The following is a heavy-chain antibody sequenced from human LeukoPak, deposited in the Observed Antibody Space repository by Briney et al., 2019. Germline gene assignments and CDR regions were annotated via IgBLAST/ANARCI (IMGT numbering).Heavy chain of an antibody. J-gene: IGHJ1*01. CDR2: IYYSGST. CDR1: GGSISSSSYY. CDR3: ARGKYYYDSSGEIEYFQH. D-gene: IGHD3-22*01. V-gene: IGHV4-39*01. Sequence: TSETLSLTCTVSGGSISSSSYYWGWIRQPPGKGLEWIGSIYYSGSTYYNPSLKSRVTISVDTSKNQFSLKLSSVTAADTAVYYCARGKYYYDSSGEIEYFQHWGQGTLVTVSS.